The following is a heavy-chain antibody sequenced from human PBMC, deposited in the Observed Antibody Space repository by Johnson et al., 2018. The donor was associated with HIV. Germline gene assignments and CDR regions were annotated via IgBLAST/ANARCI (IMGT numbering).Heavy chain of an antibody. D-gene: IGHD1-14*01. CDR3: AKGTIRYNGTSDDDAFDI. J-gene: IGHJ3*02. Sequence: VQLVESGGGLVQPGGSLRLSCAASGFTFSSYAMSWVRQAPGKGLEWVSAISGSGGSTYYADSVKGRFTISRDNSKNTLYLQMNSLRGEDTAVYYCAKGTIRYNGTSDDDAFDIWGQGTMVTVSS. V-gene: IGHV3-23*04. CDR2: ISGSGGST. CDR1: GFTFSSYA.